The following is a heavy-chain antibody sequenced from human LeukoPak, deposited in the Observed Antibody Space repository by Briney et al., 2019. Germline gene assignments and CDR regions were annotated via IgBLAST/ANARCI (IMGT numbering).Heavy chain of an antibody. D-gene: IGHD6-19*01. CDR2: IYYSGST. V-gene: IGHV4-39*07. J-gene: IGHJ4*02. CDR1: GGSISSSSYY. CDR3: TRGSGWRSPLAY. Sequence: PSETLSLTCTVSGGSISSSSYYWGWIRQPPGKGLEWIGSIYYSGSTYYNPSLKSRVTISVDTSKNQFSLKLNSVTAADTAVYYCTRGSGWRSPLAYWGQGTLVTVSS.